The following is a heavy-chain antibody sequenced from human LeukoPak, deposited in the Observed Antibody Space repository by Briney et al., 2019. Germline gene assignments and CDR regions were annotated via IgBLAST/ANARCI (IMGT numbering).Heavy chain of an antibody. CDR3: ARDLPRYCSGGSCYRAGY. V-gene: IGHV3-21*01. D-gene: IGHD2-15*01. CDR2: ISSSSSYI. CDR1: GFTFDDYA. J-gene: IGHJ4*02. Sequence: GRSLRLSCAASGFTFDDYAMHWVRQAPGKGLEWVSSISSSSSYIYYADSVKGRFTISRDNAKNSLYLQMNSLRAEDTAVYYCARDLPRYCSGGSCYRAGYWGQGTLVTVSS.